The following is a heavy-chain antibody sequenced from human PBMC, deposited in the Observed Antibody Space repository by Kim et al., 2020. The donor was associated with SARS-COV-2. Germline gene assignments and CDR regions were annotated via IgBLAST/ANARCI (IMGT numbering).Heavy chain of an antibody. J-gene: IGHJ4*02. CDR3: ARDRILGRELLPFDY. D-gene: IGHD1-26*01. Sequence: DSVQGRFTISRDNAKNSLYLQMNSLRDEDTAVYYCARDRILGRELLPFDYWGQGTLVTVSS. V-gene: IGHV3-48*02.